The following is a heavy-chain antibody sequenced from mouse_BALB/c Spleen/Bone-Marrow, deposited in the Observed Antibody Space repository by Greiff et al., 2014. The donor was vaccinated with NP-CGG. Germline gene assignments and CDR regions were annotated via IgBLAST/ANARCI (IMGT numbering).Heavy chain of an antibody. V-gene: IGHV14-3*02. Sequence: VQLKHSGAELVKPGASVKLSCTASGFNIKDTYMHWVKQRPEQGLEWIGRIDPANGNTKYDPKFQGKATITADTSSNTAYLQLSSLTSEDTAVYYFAMFYHGSSFFAYWCQGTLVTVSA. CDR1: GFNIKDTY. CDR3: AMFYHGSSFFAY. CDR2: IDPANGNT. D-gene: IGHD1-1*01. J-gene: IGHJ3*01.